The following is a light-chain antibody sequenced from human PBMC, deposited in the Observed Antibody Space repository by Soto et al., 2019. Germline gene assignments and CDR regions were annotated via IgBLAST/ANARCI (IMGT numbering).Light chain of an antibody. Sequence: TVMTQSPATLSVSPGERATLSCRASQGLGTNLAWYQQRPGQAPRLLIYAASTRATGVPARFSGSGSETEFTLTLTTLQSEDFAVYYCQQYTHWPLSFGVGTKVEIK. CDR2: AAS. CDR1: QGLGTN. V-gene: IGKV3-15*01. J-gene: IGKJ4*01. CDR3: QQYTHWPLS.